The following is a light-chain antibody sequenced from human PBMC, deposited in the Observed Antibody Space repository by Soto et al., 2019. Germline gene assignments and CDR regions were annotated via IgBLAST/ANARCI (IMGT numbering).Light chain of an antibody. CDR3: QHYKSYPWT. V-gene: IGKV1-5*03. Sequence: DIQMTQSPSTMSASVGDRVTITCRASQSIDSWLAWYQQKPGKAPKFLMYKVSNLESGVPSRFSGSGSETEFTLTISSLQPDDFATYYCQHYKSYPWTFGQGTKVEFK. CDR1: QSIDSW. J-gene: IGKJ1*01. CDR2: KVS.